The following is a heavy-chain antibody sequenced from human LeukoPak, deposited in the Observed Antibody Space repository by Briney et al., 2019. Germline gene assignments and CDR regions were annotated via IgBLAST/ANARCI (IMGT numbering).Heavy chain of an antibody. CDR3: ARDYGVAGLFDP. D-gene: IGHD4-17*01. Sequence: GGSLRLSCAASGFIFSDYWMSWVRQAPGKGLEWVATINQDGSEKFYVDSVKGRFTIFRDNAKNSLYLQMNSLRAEDTAVYYCARDYGVAGLFDPWGQGTLVSVSS. V-gene: IGHV3-7*03. CDR2: INQDGSEK. J-gene: IGHJ5*02. CDR1: GFIFSDYW.